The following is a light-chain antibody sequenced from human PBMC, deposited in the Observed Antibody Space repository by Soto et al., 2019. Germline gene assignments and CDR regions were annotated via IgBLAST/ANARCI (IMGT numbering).Light chain of an antibody. V-gene: IGKV3-15*01. CDR1: QSVSSN. Sequence: EIVMTQSPATLSVSPGERATLSCRASQSVSSNLAWYQQKPGQAPRLLIYGASTRATGIPARFSGSGSGTELTLTISSLQSEDSAVYYCQQYYNWPLTWTFGQGTKVEIK. CDR2: GAS. CDR3: QQYYNWPLTWT. J-gene: IGKJ1*01.